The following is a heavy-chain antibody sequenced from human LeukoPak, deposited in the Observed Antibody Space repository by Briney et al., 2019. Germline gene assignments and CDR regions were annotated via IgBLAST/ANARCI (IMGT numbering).Heavy chain of an antibody. CDR2: MNPNSGNT. V-gene: IGHV1-8*01. CDR3: ARAGGYCGRISCPYYFDY. D-gene: IGHD2-15*01. J-gene: IGHJ4*02. CDR1: GYTFTSYD. Sequence: ASVKVSCKASGYTFTSYDINWVRQATGQGLEWMGWMNPNSGNTGYAQKFQGRVTMTRNTSISTAYMELGSLRSEDTAVYYCARAGGYCGRISCPYYFDYWGQGSLVAVSS.